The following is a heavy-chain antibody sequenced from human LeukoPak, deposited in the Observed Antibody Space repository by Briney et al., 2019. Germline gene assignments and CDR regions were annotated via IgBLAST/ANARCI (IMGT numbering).Heavy chain of an antibody. D-gene: IGHD2-15*01. J-gene: IGHJ6*03. CDR3: ARDYCSGGSCYDMDV. CDR2: IYYSGST. V-gene: IGHV4-59*12. CDR1: GGSISSYY. Sequence: PSETLSLTCTVSGGSISSYYWSWIRQSPGKGLEWIGYIYYSGSTNYNPSLKSRVTISVDTSKNQFSLKLSSVTAADTAVYYCARDYCSGGSCYDMDVWGKGTTVTVSS.